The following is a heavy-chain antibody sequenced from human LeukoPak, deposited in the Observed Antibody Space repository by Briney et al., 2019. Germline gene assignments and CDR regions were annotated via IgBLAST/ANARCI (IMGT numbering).Heavy chain of an antibody. CDR3: VRAKNWNFDS. V-gene: IGHV3-74*01. Sequence: GGSLRLSCAASGFTLSTYWFHWVRQATGKGLVWVSRITPDGSITNCADSVKGRFTISRDNAKNTLYLQMNSLRDEDTAVYYCVRAKNWNFDSWGQGTLVTVSS. J-gene: IGHJ4*02. CDR1: GFTLSTYW. D-gene: IGHD1-1*01. CDR2: ITPDGSIT.